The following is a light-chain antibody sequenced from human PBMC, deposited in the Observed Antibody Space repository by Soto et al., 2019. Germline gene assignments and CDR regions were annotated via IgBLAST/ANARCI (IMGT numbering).Light chain of an antibody. CDR3: QQYYSYPPT. Sequence: AIRMTQSPSSFSASTGDRVTITCRASQGISSYLAWYQQKPGKAPKLLIYAASTLQSGVPSRVSGSVSGTDFTLTISCLQSEDFETYYCQQYYSYPPTFGQGTKLEIK. CDR2: AAS. J-gene: IGKJ2*01. CDR1: QGISSY. V-gene: IGKV1-8*01.